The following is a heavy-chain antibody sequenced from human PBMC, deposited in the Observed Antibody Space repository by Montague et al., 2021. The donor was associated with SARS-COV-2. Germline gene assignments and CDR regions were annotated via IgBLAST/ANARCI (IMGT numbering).Heavy chain of an antibody. V-gene: IGHV4-34*01. D-gene: IGHD3-16*02. CDR2: INHSGST. CDR3: ARGYDYVWGSYRYLHWFDP. Sequence: SETLSPTCAAYGGSFSGYYWSWIRQPPGKGLEWIGEINHSGSTNYNPSLKSRVTISVDTSKNQFSLKLSSVTAADTAVYYCARGYDYVWGSYRYLHWFDPWGQGTLVTVSS. J-gene: IGHJ5*02. CDR1: GGSFSGYY.